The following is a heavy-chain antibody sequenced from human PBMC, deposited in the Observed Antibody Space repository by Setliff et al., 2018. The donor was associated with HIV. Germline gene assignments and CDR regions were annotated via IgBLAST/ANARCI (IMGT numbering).Heavy chain of an antibody. V-gene: IGHV4-38-2*01. CDR1: GYSISSGYY. CDR2: IYYSGST. D-gene: IGHD3-10*01. Sequence: SETLSLTCAVSGYSISSGYYWGWIRQPPGKGLEWIGSIYYSGSTYYNPSLKSRVTISVDTSKNQSSLKLSSVTAADTAVYYCARLNGSGSPWGQGTLVTVSS. CDR3: ARLNGSGSP. J-gene: IGHJ5*02.